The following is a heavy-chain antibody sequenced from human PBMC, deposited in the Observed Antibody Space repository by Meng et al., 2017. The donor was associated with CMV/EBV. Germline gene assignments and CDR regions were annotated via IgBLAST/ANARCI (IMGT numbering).Heavy chain of an antibody. CDR3: ARCLSDYHILTSRVNYYGMDV. Sequence: ASVKVSCKASGYTFTSYDINWVRQATGQGLEWMGWMNPNSGNTGYAQKFQGRVTMTRNTSISTAYMELSSLRSEDTAVYYCARCLSDYHILTSRVNYYGMDVWGQGTTVTVSS. J-gene: IGHJ6*02. D-gene: IGHD3-9*01. CDR1: GYTFTSYD. CDR2: MNPNSGNT. V-gene: IGHV1-8*01.